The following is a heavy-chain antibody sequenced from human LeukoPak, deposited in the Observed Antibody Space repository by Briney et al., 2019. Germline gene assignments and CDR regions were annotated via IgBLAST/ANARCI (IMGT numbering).Heavy chain of an antibody. CDR1: GYTFINHG. CDR3: AKGSSGWSLDY. Sequence: VASVKVSCKASGYTFINHGISWVRQAPGQGLEWMGWTSTYNTNYIQKLQGRVTMTTDISTSTAYMELRGLRSDDTAVYYCAKGSSGWSLDYWGQGTLVTVSS. D-gene: IGHD6-19*01. J-gene: IGHJ4*02. V-gene: IGHV1-18*01. CDR2: TSTYNT.